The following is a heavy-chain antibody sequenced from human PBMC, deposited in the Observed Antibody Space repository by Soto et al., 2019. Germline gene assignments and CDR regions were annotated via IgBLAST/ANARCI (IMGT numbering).Heavy chain of an antibody. CDR2: IYHSGST. V-gene: IGHV4-30-2*01. CDR1: GGSISSGGYS. J-gene: IGHJ5*02. CDR3: ARTPDR. Sequence: SETLSLTCAVSGGSISSGGYSWSWIRQPPGKGLEWIGYIYHSGSTYYNPSLKSRVTISVDRSKNQFSLRLSSVTAADTAVYYCARTPDRWGQGTLVTVSS.